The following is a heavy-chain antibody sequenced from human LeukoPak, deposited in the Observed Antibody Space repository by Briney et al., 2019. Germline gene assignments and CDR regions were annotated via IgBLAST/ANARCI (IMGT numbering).Heavy chain of an antibody. J-gene: IGHJ2*01. CDR1: GGSISSSSYY. CDR2: INHSGST. Sequence: PSETLSLTCTVSGGSISSSSYYWGWIRQPPGKGLEWIGEINHSGSTNYNPSLKSRVTISIDTSKNQFSLKLNSVTAADTAVYYCARQYIDILTGYHRGELYWYFDLWGRGTLVTVSS. D-gene: IGHD3-9*01. V-gene: IGHV4-39*01. CDR3: ARQYIDILTGYHRGELYWYFDL.